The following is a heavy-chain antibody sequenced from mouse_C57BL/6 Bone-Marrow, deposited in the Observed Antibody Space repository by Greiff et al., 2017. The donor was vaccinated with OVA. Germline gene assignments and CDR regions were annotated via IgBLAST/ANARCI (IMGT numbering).Heavy chain of an antibody. D-gene: IGHD1-1*01. V-gene: IGHV1-47*01. CDR1: GYTFTTYT. J-gene: IGHJ2*01. CDR3: AIYGRPDY. Sequence: VQLVQPGAELVKPGASVKLSCKASGYTFTTYTIEWMKQNHGQSLAWIGNFHPYNDDTKYNEKFKGKATLTVEKSSSTVYVELSRLTSYDSAVYDCAIYGRPDYWGQGTTLTVSS. CDR2: FHPYNDDT.